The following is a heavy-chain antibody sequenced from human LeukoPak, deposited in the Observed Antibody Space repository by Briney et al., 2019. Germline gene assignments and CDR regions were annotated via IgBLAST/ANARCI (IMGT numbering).Heavy chain of an antibody. Sequence: SETLSLTCSVSGASINSYYWSWIRQPPGMGLEWIGHIYYSGSTNYNPSLKSRVTISVDTSKNQFSLKLSSVTAADTAVYYCARGTGIAAASDYWGQGTLVTVSS. D-gene: IGHD6-13*01. V-gene: IGHV4-59*12. CDR1: GASINSYY. CDR2: IYYSGST. J-gene: IGHJ4*02. CDR3: ARGTGIAAASDY.